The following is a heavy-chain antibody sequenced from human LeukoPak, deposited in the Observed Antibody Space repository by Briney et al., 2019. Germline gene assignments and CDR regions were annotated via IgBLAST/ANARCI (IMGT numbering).Heavy chain of an antibody. CDR1: GGAISSYY. CDR2: IYYSGST. Sequence: SETLSLTCTVSGGAISSYYWSWIRQPPGKGLEWIGYIYYSGSTYYNPSLKSRVTISLDTSKNQFSLKLSSVTAADTAVYFCARTHDYGGNTDFDYWGQGILVTVSS. CDR3: ARTHDYGGNTDFDY. D-gene: IGHD4-23*01. V-gene: IGHV4-59*01. J-gene: IGHJ4*02.